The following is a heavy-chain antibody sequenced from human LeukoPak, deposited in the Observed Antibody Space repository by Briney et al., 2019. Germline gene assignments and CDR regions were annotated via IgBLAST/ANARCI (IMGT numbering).Heavy chain of an antibody. V-gene: IGHV3-49*03. CDR2: IRVNVYGGTT. J-gene: IGHJ4*02. CDR1: GFRFGDYA. Sequence: GGSLRLSCTASGFRFGDYAMSWFRQAPGKGLEWVGIIRVNVYGGTTKYAASVKGRFTISRDDSKSIAYLQMDSLKPEDTAVYYCTRGYDVLTAYLGDWGQGTLVTVSS. CDR3: TRGYDVLTAYLGD. D-gene: IGHD3-9*01.